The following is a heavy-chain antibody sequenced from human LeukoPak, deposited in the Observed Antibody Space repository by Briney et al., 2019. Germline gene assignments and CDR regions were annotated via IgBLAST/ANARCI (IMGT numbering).Heavy chain of an antibody. D-gene: IGHD6-6*01. Sequence: GGSLRLSCAASGFTFSSYWMHWVRQAPGKGLVWVSRINTDGSSTSYADSVKGRFTISRDNAKNSLYLQMNSLRAEDTAVYYCARDYSSCRFDYWGQGTLVTVSS. CDR3: ARDYSSCRFDY. CDR1: GFTFSSYW. V-gene: IGHV3-74*01. J-gene: IGHJ4*02. CDR2: INTDGSST.